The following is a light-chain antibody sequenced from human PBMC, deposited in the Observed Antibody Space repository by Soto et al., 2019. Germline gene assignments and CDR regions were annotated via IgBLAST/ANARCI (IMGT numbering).Light chain of an antibody. V-gene: IGKV1-5*03. Sequence: LQMTQSPSSLAASVVDRVTIICRASQSVSTRLAWYQQKQGKAPKLLIYKASSLESGVPSRFSGSVSGTDVTITISSLKYEDIATYYCQQSRSPPLTFGGGTKVDI. J-gene: IGKJ4*01. CDR1: QSVSTR. CDR3: QQSRSPPLT. CDR2: KAS.